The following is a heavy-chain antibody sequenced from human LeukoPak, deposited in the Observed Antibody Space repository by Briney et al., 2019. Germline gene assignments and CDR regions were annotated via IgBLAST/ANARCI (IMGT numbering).Heavy chain of an antibody. CDR2: ISGSGGST. CDR1: GFTFSSYA. V-gene: IGHV3-23*01. Sequence: GGSLRLSCAACGFTFSSYAMSWVRQAPGKGLEWVSAISGSGGSTYYADSVKGRFTISRDKSKNTLYLQMKSLRAEDTAVYYCAKVPFGVTSCYFDYWGQGTLVTVSS. CDR3: AKVPFGVTSCYFDY. D-gene: IGHD3-16*01. J-gene: IGHJ4*02.